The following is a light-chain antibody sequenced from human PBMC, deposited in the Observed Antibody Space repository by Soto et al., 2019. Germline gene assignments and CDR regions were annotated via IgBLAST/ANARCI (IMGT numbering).Light chain of an antibody. J-gene: IGLJ1*01. CDR3: GSWDSSLSAYV. V-gene: IGLV2-14*01. CDR1: SSDVGAYNY. Sequence: QSVLTQPASVSGSPGQSVAISCTGTSSDVGAYNYVSWYQQHPGKAPKLLLSAVSNRPSGVSDRFSGSKSGNTASLTISGLQAEDEADYYCGSWDSSLSAYVFGTGTKVTDL. CDR2: AVS.